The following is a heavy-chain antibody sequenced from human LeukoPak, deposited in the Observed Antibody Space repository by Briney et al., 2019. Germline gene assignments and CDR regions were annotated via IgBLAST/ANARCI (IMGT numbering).Heavy chain of an antibody. CDR1: GFSLSDYY. J-gene: IGHJ2*01. CDR2: IYTSGST. CDR3: ARRGSRWYWYFDL. V-gene: IGHV4-4*07. Sequence: GSLRLSCAASGFSLSDYYMSWIRQPAGKGLEWIGRIYTSGSTNYNPSLKSRVTISVDTSKNQFSLKLSSVTAADTAVYYCARRGSRWYWYFDLWGRGTLVTVSS. D-gene: IGHD6-13*01.